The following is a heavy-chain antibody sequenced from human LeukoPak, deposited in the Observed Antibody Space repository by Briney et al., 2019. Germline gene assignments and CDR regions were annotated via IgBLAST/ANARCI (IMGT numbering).Heavy chain of an antibody. V-gene: IGHV3-7*01. D-gene: IGHD1-26*01. Sequence: GGSLRLSCAASGFTFSNAWMSWVRQAPGKGLEWVANMKQDGGETYYVDSVKGRFTISRDNAKNSLYLQMNSLRAEDTAMCYCARDKIVGATKFDSWGQGTLVTVSS. CDR1: GFTFSNAW. CDR3: ARDKIVGATKFDS. J-gene: IGHJ4*02. CDR2: MKQDGGET.